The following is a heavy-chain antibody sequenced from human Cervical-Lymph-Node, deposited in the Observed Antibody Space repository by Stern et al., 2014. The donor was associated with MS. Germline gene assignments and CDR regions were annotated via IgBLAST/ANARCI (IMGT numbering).Heavy chain of an antibody. Sequence: QVQLEESGSGLVKPSQTLSLTCAVSGGSISSGGYSWSWIRQPPGKGLEWIGYIYHSGSTYYNPSLKSRVTISVDRSKNQFSLKLSSVTAADTAVYYCASGSRYCSGGSCWSFDYWGQGTLVTVSS. CDR2: IYHSGST. D-gene: IGHD2-15*01. V-gene: IGHV4-30-2*01. J-gene: IGHJ4*02. CDR1: GGSISSGGYS. CDR3: ASGSRYCSGGSCWSFDY.